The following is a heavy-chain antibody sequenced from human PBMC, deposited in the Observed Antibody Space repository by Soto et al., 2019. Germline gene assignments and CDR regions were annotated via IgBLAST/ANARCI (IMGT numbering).Heavy chain of an antibody. V-gene: IGHV1-3*01. J-gene: IGHJ4*02. CDR1: GYTFSSNI. D-gene: IGHD3-3*01. CDR3: ARDKVTYYDFWSGYYPQYYLDY. Sequence: SVKVSCKDSGYTFSSNIVQWVRQAPGQRPEWMGWINAGNGDIKYSQKFQGRVTITRDTFASTAYMELSSLRSEDTAVYYCARDKVTYYDFWSGYYPQYYLDYWGQGTQVTVSS. CDR2: INAGNGDI.